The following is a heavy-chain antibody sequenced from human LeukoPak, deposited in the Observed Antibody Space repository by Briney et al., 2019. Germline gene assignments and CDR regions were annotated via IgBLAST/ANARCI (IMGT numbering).Heavy chain of an antibody. Sequence: GGSLRLSCAASGSTFSSYAMHWVRQAPGKGLEWVAVISYDGSNKYYADSVKGRFTISRDNSKNTLYLQMNSLRAEDTAVYYCARELRRGPYFDYWGQGTLVTVSS. CDR2: ISYDGSNK. J-gene: IGHJ4*02. D-gene: IGHD4-17*01. CDR3: ARELRRGPYFDY. V-gene: IGHV3-30-3*01. CDR1: GSTFSSYA.